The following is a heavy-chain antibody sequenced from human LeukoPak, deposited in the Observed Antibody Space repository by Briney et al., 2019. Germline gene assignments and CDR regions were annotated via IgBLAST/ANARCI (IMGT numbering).Heavy chain of an antibody. CDR1: GFTLSSYA. V-gene: IGHV3-74*01. Sequence: GGSLRLSCEASGFTLSSYAMSWVRQAPGKGLVWVLRINAGGSATSYADSVEGRFTISRDNAKDTLYLQMNSLRVEDTAVYYCGSSLGPLTEYWGQGTLVTVSS. J-gene: IGHJ4*02. CDR3: GSSLGPLTEY. CDR2: INAGGSAT. D-gene: IGHD3-10*01.